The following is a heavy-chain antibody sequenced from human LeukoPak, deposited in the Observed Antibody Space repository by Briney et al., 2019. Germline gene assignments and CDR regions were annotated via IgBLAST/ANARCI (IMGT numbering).Heavy chain of an antibody. Sequence: GASVKVSCKASGYTFTSYYTHWVRQAPGQGPEWMGIITPGGGSTNYAQEFQGRVTMTRDTSTNTVYMELSSLRSEDTAIYYCARTSGKCSSTSCSPFDYWGQGTLVTVSS. CDR3: ARTSGKCSSTSCSPFDY. J-gene: IGHJ4*02. CDR1: GYTFTSYY. V-gene: IGHV1-46*01. D-gene: IGHD2-2*01. CDR2: ITPGGGST.